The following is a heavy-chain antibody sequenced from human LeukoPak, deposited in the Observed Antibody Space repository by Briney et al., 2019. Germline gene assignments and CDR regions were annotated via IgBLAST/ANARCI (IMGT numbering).Heavy chain of an antibody. CDR1: GGSFSGYY. Sequence: PSETLSLTCAVYGGSFSGYYWSWIRQPPGKGLEWIGEINHSGSTKYNPSLKSRVTISVDTSKNQFSLKLSSVTAADTAVYYCAREGIAAAEGTFDIWGRGTMVTVSS. CDR3: AREGIAAAEGTFDI. J-gene: IGHJ3*02. CDR2: INHSGST. V-gene: IGHV4-34*01. D-gene: IGHD6-13*01.